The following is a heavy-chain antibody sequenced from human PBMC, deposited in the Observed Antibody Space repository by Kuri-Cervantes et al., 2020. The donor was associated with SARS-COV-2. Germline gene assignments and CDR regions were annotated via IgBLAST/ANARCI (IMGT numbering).Heavy chain of an antibody. CDR2: IGSSSTYI. V-gene: IGHV3-21*04. Sequence: GGSLRLSCAASGFIFSSYRMNWVRQAPGKGLEWVSSIGSSSTYIYYADSVKGRFSISRDSSKNTLYVQVNSLRAEDTAVYYCARGGIFGVVTPAGYYGMDVWGQGTTVTVSS. CDR1: GFIFSSYR. J-gene: IGHJ6*02. CDR3: ARGGIFGVVTPAGYYGMDV. D-gene: IGHD3-3*01.